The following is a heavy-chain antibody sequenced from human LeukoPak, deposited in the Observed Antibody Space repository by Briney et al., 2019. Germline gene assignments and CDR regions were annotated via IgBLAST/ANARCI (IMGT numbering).Heavy chain of an antibody. CDR3: AKDVGYYGPGSYYGH. V-gene: IGHV3-23*01. D-gene: IGHD3-10*01. CDR1: GFTFINYA. CDR2: ISGSGGTT. Sequence: GGSLRLSCTASGFTFINYAMNWVRQAPGKGLEWVSVISGSGGTTYYTDSVKGRFIITRDNSKNTLYLQMSGLRVEDTAIYYCAKDVGYYGPGSYYGHWGQGILVTVSS. J-gene: IGHJ1*01.